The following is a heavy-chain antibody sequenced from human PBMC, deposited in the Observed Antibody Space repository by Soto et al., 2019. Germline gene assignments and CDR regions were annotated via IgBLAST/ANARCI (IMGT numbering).Heavy chain of an antibody. Sequence: QITLKESGPTLVKPTQTLTLTCTVSGFSVTTNGVGVGWFRQPPGKALEWLALIYRDDDKRYRPSLKSRVTITKDNTKNQMVLTMTNRDPVDTATYYCAHTVARGAYWETFNYWGQGTLVTVSS. CDR2: IYRDDDK. V-gene: IGHV2-5*02. CDR3: AHTVARGAYWETFNY. J-gene: IGHJ4*02. D-gene: IGHD1-26*01. CDR1: GFSVTTNGVG.